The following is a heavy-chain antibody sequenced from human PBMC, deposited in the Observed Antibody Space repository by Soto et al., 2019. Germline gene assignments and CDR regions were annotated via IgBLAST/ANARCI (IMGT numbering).Heavy chain of an antibody. CDR3: ARSSHKESWFDP. J-gene: IGHJ5*02. Sequence: PSETLSLTCTVSNGSISNFNWNWIRQSAGKGLEWIGRIHGSGSATYNPSLRSRVTMSVDTSKNQFSLKVNSVPGADTAVHYCARSSHKESWFDPWGQGTLVTVSS. CDR2: IHGSGSA. V-gene: IGHV4-4*07. D-gene: IGHD6-13*01. CDR1: NGSISNFN.